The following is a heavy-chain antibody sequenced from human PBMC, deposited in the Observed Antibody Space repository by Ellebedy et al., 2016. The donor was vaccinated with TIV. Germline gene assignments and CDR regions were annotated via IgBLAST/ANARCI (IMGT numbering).Heavy chain of an antibody. CDR2: VTYNGKDT. Sequence: GESLKISXAASNFNFHEDAMRWVRQAPGKGLEWVALVTYNGKDTYYADSVRGRFTISRDNSKSTVYLQMRSLNPNDTAVYFCARARTLGSGSSLDHWGQGTLVAVSS. D-gene: IGHD3-10*01. CDR3: ARARTLGSGSSLDH. CDR1: NFNFHEDA. V-gene: IGHV3-30*04. J-gene: IGHJ4*02.